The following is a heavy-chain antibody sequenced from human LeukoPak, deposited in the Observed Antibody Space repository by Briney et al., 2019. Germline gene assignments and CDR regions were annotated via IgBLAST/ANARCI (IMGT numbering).Heavy chain of an antibody. CDR3: ARQEYSSSSGAFDI. D-gene: IGHD6-6*01. J-gene: IGHJ3*02. CDR2: IYHSGST. CDR1: GYSISSGYY. Sequence: PSETLSLTCAVSGYSISSGYYWGWIRQPPGKGLEWIGSIYHSGSTYYIPSLKSRVTISVDTSKNQFSLKLSSVTAADTAVYYCARQEYSSSSGAFDIWGQGTMVTVSS. V-gene: IGHV4-38-2*01.